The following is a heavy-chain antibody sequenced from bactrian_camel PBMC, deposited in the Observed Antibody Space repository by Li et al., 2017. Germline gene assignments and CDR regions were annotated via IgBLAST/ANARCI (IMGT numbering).Heavy chain of an antibody. CDR1: GFTFSSYS. J-gene: IGHJ4*01. V-gene: IGHV3S28*01. Sequence: QLVESGGGLVQPGGSLTLSCAASGFTFSSYSMGWVRQAPGKEREGVSCISSRGAAPFYEASVKGRFTISRDNAKNTLYLQMNNLKPEDTATHYCAADYCSDASVIRIGATWAYWGQGTQVTVS. D-gene: IGHD3*01. CDR2: ISSRGAAP. CDR3: AADYCSDASVIRIGATWAY.